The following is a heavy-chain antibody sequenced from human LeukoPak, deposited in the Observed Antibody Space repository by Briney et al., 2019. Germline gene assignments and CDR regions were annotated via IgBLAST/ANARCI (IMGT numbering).Heavy chain of an antibody. V-gene: IGHV4-59*11. CDR2: IYYSGGA. J-gene: IGHJ6*03. CDR1: GGSISSHY. CDR3: ARVRHGSGSYYPYYYYMDV. D-gene: IGHD3-10*01. Sequence: PSETLSLTCTVSGGSISSHYWSWIRQPPGKGLEWVGYIYYSGGANYNPSLKSRFTISVDTSKNHSSLKLSSVTAADTAVYYCARVRHGSGSYYPYYYYMDVWGKGTAVTVSS.